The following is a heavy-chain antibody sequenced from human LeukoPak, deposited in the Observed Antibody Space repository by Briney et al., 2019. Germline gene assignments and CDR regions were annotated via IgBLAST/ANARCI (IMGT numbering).Heavy chain of an antibody. Sequence: PGGSLRLSCAASGFTLSSYWMSWVRQAPGKGLEWVANIKQDGSEKYYVDSVKGRFTISRDNAKNSLYLQMNSLRAEDTAVYYCARVMYSSGWSFDYWGQGTLVTVSS. CDR3: ARVMYSSGWSFDY. V-gene: IGHV3-7*01. CDR2: IKQDGSEK. D-gene: IGHD6-19*01. J-gene: IGHJ4*02. CDR1: GFTLSSYW.